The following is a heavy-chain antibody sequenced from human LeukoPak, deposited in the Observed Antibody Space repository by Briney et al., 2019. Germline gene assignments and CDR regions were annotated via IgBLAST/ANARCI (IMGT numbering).Heavy chain of an antibody. J-gene: IGHJ4*02. V-gene: IGHV4-30-2*01. CDR2: IYHSGST. CDR1: GGSISSGGYY. D-gene: IGHD5-18*01. CDR3: ARDGGYSYGYRLDY. Sequence: PSQTLSLTCTVSGGSISSGGYYWSWIRQPPGKGLEWIGYIYHSGSTYYNPSLKSRVTISVDRSKTQFSLKLSSVTAADTAVYYCARDGGYSYGYRLDYWGQGTLVTVSS.